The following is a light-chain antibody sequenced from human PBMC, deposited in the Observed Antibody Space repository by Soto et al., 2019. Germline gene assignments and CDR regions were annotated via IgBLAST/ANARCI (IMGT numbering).Light chain of an antibody. Sequence: EIVLTQSPGTLSLSPGERATLSCRASQSVSSSYLAWYQQKPGQAPRLLIYGASSRATGIPDRFSGSGSGTDFALTISRLEPEDFAVYDCQQYGSSRTFGQETNVEIK. CDR2: GAS. CDR3: QQYGSSRT. V-gene: IGKV3-20*01. J-gene: IGKJ1*01. CDR1: QSVSSSY.